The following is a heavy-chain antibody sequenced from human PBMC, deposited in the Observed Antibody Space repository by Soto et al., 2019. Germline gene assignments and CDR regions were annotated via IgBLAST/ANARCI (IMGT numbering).Heavy chain of an antibody. V-gene: IGHV3-30*18. Sequence: PGGSLRLSCAASGFTFSSYGMHWVRQAPGKGLEWVAVISYDGSNKYYADSVKGRFTISRDNSKNTLYLQMNSLRAEDTAVYYRAKDAQQVLRFLEWLAPHYYGMDVWGQGTTVTVSS. J-gene: IGHJ6*02. CDR2: ISYDGSNK. CDR1: GFTFSSYG. CDR3: AKDAQQVLRFLEWLAPHYYGMDV. D-gene: IGHD3-3*01.